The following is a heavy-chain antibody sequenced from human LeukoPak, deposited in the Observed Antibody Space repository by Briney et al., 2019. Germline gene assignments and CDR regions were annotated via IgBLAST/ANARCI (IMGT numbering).Heavy chain of an antibody. Sequence: GGSLRLSCAASGFTFGDYYMSWIRQAPGKGLEWVSYIRSTGSSTAYADSVKGRFAISRDNAKNSLYLQMNGLRVEDTAVYYCARVYYASWSGQPLSQHWLDPWGQGTLVTVSS. CDR3: ARVYYASWSGQPLSQHWLDP. CDR1: GFTFGDYY. V-gene: IGHV3-11*04. D-gene: IGHD3-3*01. CDR2: IRSTGSST. J-gene: IGHJ5*02.